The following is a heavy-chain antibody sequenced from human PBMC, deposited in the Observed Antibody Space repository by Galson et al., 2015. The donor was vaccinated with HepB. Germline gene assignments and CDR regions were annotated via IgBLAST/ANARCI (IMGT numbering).Heavy chain of an antibody. Sequence: SLRLSCAASGFTFSHYGMHWVRQAPGKGLEWVAVIWNDGSIKYYADSVKGRFTISRDNFNNILYLQMNSLRAEDTAVYYCAKDWDSSGWYRPDGGQGALVTVSS. CDR1: GFTFSHYG. D-gene: IGHD6-19*01. CDR3: AKDWDSSGWYRPD. CDR2: IWNDGSIK. J-gene: IGHJ4*02. V-gene: IGHV3-33*06.